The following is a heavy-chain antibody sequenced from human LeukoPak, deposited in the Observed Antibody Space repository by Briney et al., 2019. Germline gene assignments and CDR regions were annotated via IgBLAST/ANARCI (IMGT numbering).Heavy chain of an antibody. Sequence: PGGSLRLSCTASGFTFGSYGMSWFREAPGKGLEWVGFTESKPYGGTTEHAASVKGRLTISRDDSKSIAYLQMNSLKTEDTAVYHCARCGGDCFHFDYWGQGTLVTVSS. CDR1: GFTFGSYG. D-gene: IGHD2-21*02. J-gene: IGHJ4*02. CDR2: TESKPYGGTT. V-gene: IGHV3-49*03. CDR3: ARCGGDCFHFDY.